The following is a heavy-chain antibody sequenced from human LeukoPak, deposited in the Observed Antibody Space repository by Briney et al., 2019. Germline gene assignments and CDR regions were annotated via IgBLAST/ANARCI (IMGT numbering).Heavy chain of an antibody. CDR3: ARTSRYNTRKGFDY. Sequence: GESLKISCKGSGYCFTDYWIGWARQMPGKGPEWMGIIFPGDSDTRYSPSFEGQVTISVDKSISTAYLQWSSLKASDTAMYFCARTSRYNTRKGFDYWGQGSLVTVSS. D-gene: IGHD1-20*01. J-gene: IGHJ4*02. CDR2: IFPGDSDT. V-gene: IGHV5-51*01. CDR1: GYCFTDYW.